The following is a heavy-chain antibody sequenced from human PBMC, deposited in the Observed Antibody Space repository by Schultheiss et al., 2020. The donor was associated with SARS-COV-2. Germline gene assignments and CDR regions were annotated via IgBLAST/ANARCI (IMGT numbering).Heavy chain of an antibody. Sequence: SVKVSCKASGGTFSSYAISWVRQAPGQGLEWMGRIIPILGIANYAHKLQGRVTMTTDTSTSTAYMELSSLRSEDTAVYYCARVGGGGYYYYYGMDVWGQGTTVTVSS. CDR1: GGTFSSYA. V-gene: IGHV1-69*04. CDR2: IIPILGIA. CDR3: ARVGGGGYYYYYGMDV. D-gene: IGHD3-16*01. J-gene: IGHJ6*02.